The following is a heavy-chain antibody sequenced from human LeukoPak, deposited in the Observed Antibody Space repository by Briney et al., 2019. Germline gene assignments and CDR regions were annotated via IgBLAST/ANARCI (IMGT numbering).Heavy chain of an antibody. V-gene: IGHV4-39*01. J-gene: IGHJ4*02. CDR1: GGSVSSSSYY. CDR2: IYYTGNT. Sequence: SETLSLTCTVSGGSVSSSSYYWGWIRQPPGKGLEWIGSIYYTGNTYYNPSLKSRVTISVDTSKNQFSLRLKSVTAADTAIYYCTSLWYYEILIGSDYWGQGTLVTVSS. CDR3: TSLWYYEILIGSDY. D-gene: IGHD3-9*01.